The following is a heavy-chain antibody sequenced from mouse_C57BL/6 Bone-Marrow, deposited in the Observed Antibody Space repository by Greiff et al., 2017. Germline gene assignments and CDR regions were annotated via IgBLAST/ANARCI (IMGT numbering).Heavy chain of an antibody. V-gene: IGHV1-81*01. CDR3: AAIYYYGSSYYYAMDY. Sequence: VQLQESGAELAGPGASVKLSCKASGYTFTSYGISWVKQRTGQGLEWIGEIYPRSGNTYYNEKFKGKATLTADKSSSTAYMELRSLTSEDSAVYFCAAIYYYGSSYYYAMDYWGQGTSVTVSS. D-gene: IGHD1-1*01. CDR1: GYTFTSYG. J-gene: IGHJ4*01. CDR2: IYPRSGNT.